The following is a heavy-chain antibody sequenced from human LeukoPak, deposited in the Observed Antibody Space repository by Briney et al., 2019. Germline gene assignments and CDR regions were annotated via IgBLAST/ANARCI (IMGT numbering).Heavy chain of an antibody. D-gene: IGHD2-21*01. CDR3: ARDDSRGFAY. J-gene: IGHJ4*02. CDR2: INNDGSST. CDR1: GFTFSSYW. Sequence: GGSLRLSCAASGFTFSSYWMHWVRQAPGKGLVWVSHINNDGSSTSYADSVKGRFTISRDNAKNTLYLQINSLRAEDTAVYYCARDDSRGFAYWGQGTLVTVSS. V-gene: IGHV3-74*01.